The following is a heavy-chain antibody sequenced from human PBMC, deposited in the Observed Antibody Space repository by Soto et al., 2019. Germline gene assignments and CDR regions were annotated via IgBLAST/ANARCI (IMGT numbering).Heavy chain of an antibody. J-gene: IGHJ4*02. CDR2: ISYDGINK. CDR3: ARRTSRYDSSGYSDY. V-gene: IGHV3-30-3*01. D-gene: IGHD3-22*01. Sequence: GGSLRLFCAASGFTFSSCAMHLVRQAPGEGLEWVAVISYDGINKYYADSVKGRFTISRDNSKNTLYLQMNSLRAEDTAVYYCARRTSRYDSSGYSDYWGQGTLVTVSS. CDR1: GFTFSSCA.